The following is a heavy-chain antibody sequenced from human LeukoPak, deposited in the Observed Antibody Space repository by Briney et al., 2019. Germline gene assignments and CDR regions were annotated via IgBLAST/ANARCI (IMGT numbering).Heavy chain of an antibody. V-gene: IGHV1-18*01. CDR1: GHTFTNFG. J-gene: IGHJ4*02. Sequence: ASVKVSCKASGHTFTNFGITWVRQAPGQGLEWMGWIGADSGNTNYAQKFQGRDTLSIDTSTSTAYIELRTLGSDDTAVYFCAKNRGATWWDLVDYWGQGTLVTVSS. CDR2: IGADSGNT. D-gene: IGHD1-26*01. CDR3: AKNRGATWWDLVDY.